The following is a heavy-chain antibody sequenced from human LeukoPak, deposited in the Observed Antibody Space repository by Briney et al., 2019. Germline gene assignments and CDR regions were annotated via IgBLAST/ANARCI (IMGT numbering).Heavy chain of an antibody. J-gene: IGHJ6*02. D-gene: IGHD3-22*01. CDR2: IWYDGSNK. Sequence: PGGSLRLSCAASGFTFSSYGMHWVRQAPGKGLEWVAVIWYDGSNKYYADSVKGRFTISRGNSKNTLYLQMGSLRAEDMAVYYCARTGYYYDSSGYYHIPGYYYGMDVWGQGTTATVSS. V-gene: IGHV3-33*01. CDR3: ARTGYYYDSSGYYHIPGYYYGMDV. CDR1: GFTFSSYG.